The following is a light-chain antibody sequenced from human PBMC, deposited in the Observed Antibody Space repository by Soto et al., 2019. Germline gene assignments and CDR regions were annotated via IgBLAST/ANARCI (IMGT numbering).Light chain of an antibody. CDR1: QSVTSNY. V-gene: IGKV3-20*01. J-gene: IGKJ1*01. CDR3: QHYGSSPTT. CDR2: GAS. Sequence: EIVLTQSPGTLSLSPGERATLSCRASQSVTSNYIAWYQQKPGQAPRLLIFGASISATGIPDRFSGSGSWTEFTLTISRLEPEDFAVYHCQHYGSSPTTFGQGTKVEIK.